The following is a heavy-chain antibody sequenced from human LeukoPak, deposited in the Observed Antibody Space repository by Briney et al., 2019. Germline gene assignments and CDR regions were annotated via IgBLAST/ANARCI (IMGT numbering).Heavy chain of an antibody. D-gene: IGHD5-18*01. CDR2: IKQDGSEK. CDR3: ARDRPPGYSYAYGYFDY. CDR1: GFTFSNYW. Sequence: GGSLRLSCAASGFTFSNYWMGWVRQAPGKGLEWVANIKQDGSEKRYVDPVKGRFTISRDNAKNSLYLQMNSLRAEDTAVYYCARDRPPGYSYAYGYFDYWGQGTLVTVSS. J-gene: IGHJ4*02. V-gene: IGHV3-7*01.